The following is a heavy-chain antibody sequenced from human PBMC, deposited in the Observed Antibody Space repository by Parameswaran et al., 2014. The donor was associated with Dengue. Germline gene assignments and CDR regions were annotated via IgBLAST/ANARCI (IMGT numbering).Heavy chain of an antibody. V-gene: IGHV4-34*01. CDR2: INHSGST. D-gene: IGHD2-2*01. CDR3: AGPAYCSSTSCKYYYYMDV. J-gene: IGHJ6*03. Sequence: RWIRQPPGKGLEWIGEINHSGSTNYNPSLKSRVTISVDTSKNQFSLKLSSVTAADTAVYYCAGPAYCSSTSCKYYYYMDVW.